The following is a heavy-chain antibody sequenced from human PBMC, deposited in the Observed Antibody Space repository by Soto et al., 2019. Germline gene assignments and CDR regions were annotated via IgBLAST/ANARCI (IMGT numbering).Heavy chain of an antibody. CDR2: ISYDGSNK. CDR3: AKDVITIFGVGRRPLFLHDAFDI. J-gene: IGHJ3*02. D-gene: IGHD3-3*01. CDR1: GFTFSSYG. V-gene: IGHV3-30*18. Sequence: GGSLRLSCAASGFTFSSYGMHWVRQAPGKGLEWVAVISYDGSNKYYADSVKGRFTISRDNSKNTLYLQMNSLRAEDTAVYYCAKDVITIFGVGRRPLFLHDAFDIWGQGTMVTVSS.